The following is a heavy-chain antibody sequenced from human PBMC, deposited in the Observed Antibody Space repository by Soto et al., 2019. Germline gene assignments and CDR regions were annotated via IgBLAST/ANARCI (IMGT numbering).Heavy chain of an antibody. D-gene: IGHD4-17*01. Sequence: QVQLQESGPGLVKPSETLSLNCTVSGGSISNYYLSWIRQSPGKGLEWIGYIYYSGSTNYRPSLKSRVTMSVDTSNNQFSLRLTSVTAADTAVYYCARHHFGDPFDNWGQGTLVTVSS. V-gene: IGHV4-59*08. CDR2: IYYSGST. CDR3: ARHHFGDPFDN. CDR1: GGSISNYY. J-gene: IGHJ4*02.